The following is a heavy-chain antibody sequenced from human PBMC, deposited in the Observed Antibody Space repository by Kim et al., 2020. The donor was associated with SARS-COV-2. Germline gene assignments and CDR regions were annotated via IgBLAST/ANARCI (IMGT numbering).Heavy chain of an antibody. CDR1: GFTFSSYA. J-gene: IGHJ4*02. CDR3: AKGRTTNWGNYFDY. CDR2: ISASGGLT. V-gene: IGHV3-23*01. D-gene: IGHD7-27*01. Sequence: GGSLRLSCVASGFTFSSYAMSWVRQAPGKGLEWVPYISASGGLTDDADSVKGRFTIARDNSKNTLYLQMNSLRAEDTAVYYCAKGRTTNWGNYFDYWGQGTLVTVSS.